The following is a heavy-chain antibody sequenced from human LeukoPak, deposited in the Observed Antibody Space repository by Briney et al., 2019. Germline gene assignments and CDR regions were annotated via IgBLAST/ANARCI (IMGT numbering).Heavy chain of an antibody. CDR2: ISVDGRDK. V-gene: IGHV3-30*04. Sequence: PGGSLRLSCEASGFTFSSYAMHWVRRAPGKGLEWVAVISVDGRDKHHVDSVKGRFTISRGNSKSTLYLQMNSLRGDDTAVYFCARDVEGSAKYYFDYWGQGTLVTVSS. D-gene: IGHD2-15*01. J-gene: IGHJ4*02. CDR3: ARDVEGSAKYYFDY. CDR1: GFTFSSYA.